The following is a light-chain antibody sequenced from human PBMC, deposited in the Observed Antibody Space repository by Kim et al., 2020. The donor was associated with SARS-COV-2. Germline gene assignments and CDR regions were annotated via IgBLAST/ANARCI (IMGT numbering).Light chain of an antibody. V-gene: IGLV1-51*01. Sequence: QSELTQPPSVSAAPGQKVTISCSGSSSNIGNNYVSWYQQLPGTAPKLLIYDNNKRPSGIPDRFSGSKSGTSATLGITGLQTGDEADYYCGTWDSSLSVVFGGGTKLTVL. CDR2: DNN. J-gene: IGLJ3*02. CDR1: SSNIGNNY. CDR3: GTWDSSLSVV.